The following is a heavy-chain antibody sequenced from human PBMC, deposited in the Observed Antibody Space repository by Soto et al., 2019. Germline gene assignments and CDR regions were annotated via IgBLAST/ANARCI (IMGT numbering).Heavy chain of an antibody. J-gene: IGHJ4*02. CDR3: ARGNPNTMIVVVAPDFDY. V-gene: IGHV3-48*02. D-gene: IGHD3-22*01. CDR2: ISSSGSTI. CDR1: GFTFSSYS. Sequence: EVQLVESGGGLVQPGGSLRLSCAASGFTFSSYSMNWVRQAPGKGLEWVSYISSSGSTIYYADSVKGRFTISRDNAKNALYLQTNSLRDEDTAVYYGARGNPNTMIVVVAPDFDYWGQGTLVTVSS.